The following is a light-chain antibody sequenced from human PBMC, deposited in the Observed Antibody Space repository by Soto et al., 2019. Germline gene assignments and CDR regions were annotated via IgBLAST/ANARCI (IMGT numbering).Light chain of an antibody. Sequence: QSALTQPASVSGSPGQSITIACTGTNRDVGSYNLVSWYQQRPGEAPKLIISEVRNRPSGISYRFTGSKSGNTASLTISGLQAEVEADYYSSSYPTTSTLVFGGGTKLTVL. CDR2: EVR. J-gene: IGLJ3*02. CDR1: NRDVGSYNL. CDR3: SSYPTTSTLV. V-gene: IGLV2-14*01.